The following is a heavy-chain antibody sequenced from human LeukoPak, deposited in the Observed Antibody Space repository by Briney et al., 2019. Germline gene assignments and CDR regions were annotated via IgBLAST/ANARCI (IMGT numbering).Heavy chain of an antibody. J-gene: IGHJ5*02. CDR1: GDSVTSGTFY. CDR2: VYYTGST. CDR3: ARHSGSGSLSRPFVP. Sequence: SETLSLTCTVSGDSVTSGTFYWAWLRRPAGKGLEWIGTVYYTGSTYYSPSLKSRVTISMDTSKNQFSLHLRSVVAPDTAVYYCARHSGSGSLSRPFVPWGQGTLVTVSS. D-gene: IGHD3-10*01. V-gene: IGHV4-39*01.